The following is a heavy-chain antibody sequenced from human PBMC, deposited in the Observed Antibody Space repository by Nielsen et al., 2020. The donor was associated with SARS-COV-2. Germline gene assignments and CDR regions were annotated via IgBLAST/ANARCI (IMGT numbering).Heavy chain of an antibody. V-gene: IGHV5-10-1*01. J-gene: IGHJ4*02. CDR2: IDPSDSYT. CDR1: GYSFTNYW. Sequence: GESLKISCKGSGYSFTNYWISWVRQMPGKGLEWMGRIDPSDSYTNYSPSFQGHVTISGDKSISTAYLQWSSLKASDTAMYYCARGSHCSSTRCHIDYWGQGTLVTVSS. CDR3: ARGSHCSSTRCHIDY. D-gene: IGHD2-2*01.